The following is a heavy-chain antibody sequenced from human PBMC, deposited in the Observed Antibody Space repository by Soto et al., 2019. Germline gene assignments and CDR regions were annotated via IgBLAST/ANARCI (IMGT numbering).Heavy chain of an antibody. J-gene: IGHJ6*02. V-gene: IGHV3-21*01. CDR3: AREGGLLWFGELLYRSHYYYYGMDV. CDR1: GFTFSSYS. Sequence: GGSLRLSCAASGFTFSSYSMNWVRQAPGKGLEWVSSISSSSSYIYYADSVKGRFTISRDNAKNSLYLQMNSLRAEDTAVYYCAREGGLLWFGELLYRSHYYYYGMDVWGQGTTVTVSS. D-gene: IGHD3-10*01. CDR2: ISSSSSYI.